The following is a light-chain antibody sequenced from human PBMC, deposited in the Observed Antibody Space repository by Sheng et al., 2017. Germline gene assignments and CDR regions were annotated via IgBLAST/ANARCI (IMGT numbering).Light chain of an antibody. CDR2: ETS. V-gene: IGKV3-11*01. J-gene: IGKJ4*01. CDR3: QQYYDTPLT. CDR1: QSVSLY. Sequence: EIVLTQSPATLSLSPGERATLSCRASQSVSLYLAWYQQKPGQGPRLLVYETSKRATGVPARFSGSGSGTDFTLTISSLQAEDVALYYCQQYYDTPLTFGGGTKVEIK.